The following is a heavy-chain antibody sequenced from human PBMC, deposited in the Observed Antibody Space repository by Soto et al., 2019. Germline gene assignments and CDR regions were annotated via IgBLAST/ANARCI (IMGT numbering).Heavy chain of an antibody. CDR1: GGSISSSTYY. V-gene: IGHV4-39*01. CDR3: ARRSSSSLGSLFDP. CDR2: MYYTGNK. Sequence: LETLSVTCTVSGGSISSSTYYWDWIRHPPGKGLEWIGAMYYTGNKNYNPSLESRVTMSVDTSKNQFSLKLSSVTTTDTAVYYCARRSSSSLGSLFDPWGRGILVTVSS. J-gene: IGHJ5*02. D-gene: IGHD6-6*01.